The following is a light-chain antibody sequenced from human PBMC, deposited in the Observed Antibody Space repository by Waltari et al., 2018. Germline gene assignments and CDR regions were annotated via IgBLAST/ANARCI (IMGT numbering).Light chain of an antibody. V-gene: IGKV3-15*01. J-gene: IGKJ2*01. CDR3: QQYNNWPPLT. Sequence: EIVMTQSPDTLSVSPGESATLSCRASQSVNNNLAWYQQKPGQAPRLLMYGASTRATDIPARFSGSGSGTEFTLTITSLQSEDFAVYYCQQYNNWPPLTFGQGTNLEIK. CDR2: GAS. CDR1: QSVNNN.